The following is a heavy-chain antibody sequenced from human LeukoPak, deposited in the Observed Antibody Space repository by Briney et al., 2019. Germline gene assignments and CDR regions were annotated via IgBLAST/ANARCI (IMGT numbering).Heavy chain of an antibody. CDR2: INPSGGST. D-gene: IGHD3-22*01. CDR3: ARDRVGVHDSSGYWFDP. J-gene: IGHJ5*02. V-gene: IGHV1-46*01. CDR1: GYTFTSYY. Sequence: ASVKVSCKASGYTFTSYYMHWVRQAPGQGLEWMGIINPSGGSTSYAQKFQGRVTMTRDTSTSTVYMELSSPRSEDTAVYYCARDRVGVHDSSGYWFDPWGQGTLVTVSS.